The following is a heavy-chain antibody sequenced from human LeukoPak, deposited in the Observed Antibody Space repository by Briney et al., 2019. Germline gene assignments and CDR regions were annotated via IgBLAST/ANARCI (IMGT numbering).Heavy chain of an antibody. Sequence: GGSLRLSCAASGFTFDNYAMNWVRQAPGKGLEWVSGISGSGGSTYYADSVKGRFTISRDNSKNTLYLQMNSLRAEDTAVYYCAKDLGYSGYDYQGNFDYWGQGTLVTVSS. D-gene: IGHD5-12*01. V-gene: IGHV3-23*01. J-gene: IGHJ4*02. CDR1: GFTFDNYA. CDR2: ISGSGGST. CDR3: AKDLGYSGYDYQGNFDY.